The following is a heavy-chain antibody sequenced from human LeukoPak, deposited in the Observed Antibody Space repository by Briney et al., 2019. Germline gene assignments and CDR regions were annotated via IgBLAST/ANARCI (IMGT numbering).Heavy chain of an antibody. D-gene: IGHD4-11*01. CDR3: AREPTYYYGMDV. CDR2: ISSSGSTI. CDR1: GYTFSSYS. Sequence: GGSLRLSCAASGYTFSSYSMNWVRQAPGKGLEWVSYISSSGSTIYYADSVKGRFTISRDNAKNSLYLQMNSLRAEDTAVYYCAREPTYYYGMDVWGQGTTVTVSS. V-gene: IGHV3-48*04. J-gene: IGHJ6*02.